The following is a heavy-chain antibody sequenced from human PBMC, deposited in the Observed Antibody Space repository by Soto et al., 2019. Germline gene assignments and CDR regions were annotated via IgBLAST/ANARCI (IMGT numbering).Heavy chain of an antibody. CDR3: AKDDNTMVRGGSLLFDY. J-gene: IGHJ4*02. V-gene: IGHV3-23*01. CDR2: ISGSGGST. D-gene: IGHD3-10*01. CDR1: GFTFSSYA. Sequence: EVQLLESGGGLVQPGGSLRLSCAASGFTFSSYAMSWVRQAPGKGLEWVSAISGSGGSTYYADSVKGRFTISRDNSKNTLYLQMNSLRAEDTAVYYCAKDDNTMVRGGSLLFDYWGQGTLVTVSS.